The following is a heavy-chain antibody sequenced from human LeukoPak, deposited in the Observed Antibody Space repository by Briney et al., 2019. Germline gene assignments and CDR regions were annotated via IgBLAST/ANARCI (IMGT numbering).Heavy chain of an antibody. J-gene: IGHJ5*02. CDR2: INHSGST. D-gene: IGHD4-23*01. CDR1: GGSFSGYY. V-gene: IGHV4-34*01. CDR3: ARDRGGTVVTEENWFDP. Sequence: KPSETLSLTCAVYGGSFSGYYWSWIRQPPGKGPEWIGEINHSGSTNYNPSLKSRVTISVDTSKNQFSLKLSSVTAADTAVYCCARDRGGTVVTEENWFDPWGQGTLVTVSS.